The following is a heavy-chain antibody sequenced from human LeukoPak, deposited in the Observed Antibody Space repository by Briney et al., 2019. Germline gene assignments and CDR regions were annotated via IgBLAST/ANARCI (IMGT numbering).Heavy chain of an antibody. CDR2: IKQDGSEK. V-gene: IGHV3-7*01. CDR1: GFTFSSYW. CDR3: ARKNGLDV. Sequence: PGGSLRLSCTVSGFTFSSYWMSWVRQAPGKGLEWVANIKQDGSEKYYVDSVKGRFTISRDNAKNSLYLQMNSLRAEDTAMYYCARKNGLDVWGQGTTVTVFS. J-gene: IGHJ6*02.